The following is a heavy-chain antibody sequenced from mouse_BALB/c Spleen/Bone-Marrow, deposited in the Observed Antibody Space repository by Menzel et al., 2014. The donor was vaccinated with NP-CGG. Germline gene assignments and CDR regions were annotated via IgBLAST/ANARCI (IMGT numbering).Heavy chain of an antibody. Sequence: QVQLQQSGAELVKPGASVKLSCKASGYTFTSYYMYWVKQRPGQGLEWIGEINPSNGGTNFNEKFKGKATLTVDKSSSTAYMQLSSLTSEDSAVYYCTRYGNYYFDYWGQGTTLTVSS. J-gene: IGHJ2*01. CDR3: TRYGNYYFDY. V-gene: IGHV1S81*02. CDR1: GYTFTSYY. CDR2: INPSNGGT. D-gene: IGHD2-1*01.